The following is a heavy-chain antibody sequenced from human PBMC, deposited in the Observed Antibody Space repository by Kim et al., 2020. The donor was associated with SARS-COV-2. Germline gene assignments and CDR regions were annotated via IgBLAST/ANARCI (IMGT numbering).Heavy chain of an antibody. J-gene: IGHJ5*02. CDR2: INHSGST. Sequence: SETLSLTCAVYGGSFSGYYWSWIRQPPGKGLEWIGEINHSGSTNYNPSLKSRVTISVDTSKNQFSLKLSSVTAADTAVYYCARGYCSGGSCYRGWFDPWG. CDR3: ARGYCSGGSCYRGWFDP. CDR1: GGSFSGYY. V-gene: IGHV4-34*01. D-gene: IGHD2-15*01.